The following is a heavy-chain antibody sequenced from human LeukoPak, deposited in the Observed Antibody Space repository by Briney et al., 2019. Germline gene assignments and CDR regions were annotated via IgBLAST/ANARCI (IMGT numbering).Heavy chain of an antibody. Sequence: ASVKVSCKVSGYTLTELSMRWVRQAPGKGLEWMGWMNPNNDFKNYAQKVQGRVTLTTDTSAATAYMELRSLRSDDTAVYYCARYPLGELSPFDYWGQGTLVTVSP. V-gene: IGHV1-24*01. D-gene: IGHD3-16*02. CDR3: ARYPLGELSPFDY. CDR2: MNPNNDFK. J-gene: IGHJ4*02. CDR1: GYTLTELS.